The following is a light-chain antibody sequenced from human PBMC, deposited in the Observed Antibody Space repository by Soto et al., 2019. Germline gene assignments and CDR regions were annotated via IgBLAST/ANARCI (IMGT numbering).Light chain of an antibody. Sequence: QSVLTQPRSVSGSPGQSITISCTGTSSDVGGYDLVSWFQLHPAKAPRLMIYEVTKRPSGVSDRFSGSKSGNTASLTISGLQSEDEGNYYCSSYAGTFRLVVFGGGTKVTVL. CDR3: SSYAGTFRLVV. V-gene: IGLV2-23*02. CDR1: SSDVGGYDL. CDR2: EVT. J-gene: IGLJ2*01.